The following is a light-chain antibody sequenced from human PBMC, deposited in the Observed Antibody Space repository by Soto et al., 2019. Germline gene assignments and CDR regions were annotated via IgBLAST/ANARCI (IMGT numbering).Light chain of an antibody. CDR1: RSDIGDSNF. CDR2: EVN. J-gene: IGLJ1*01. CDR3: ASFSSGTILV. V-gene: IGLV2-14*01. Sequence: QSVLTQPASVSGSPGQSATISCTGPRSDIGDSNFISWYQHSPGKAPRLLIYEVNNLPSGVSSRFSGSKAGNTASLTISGLLDDDEADDFCASFSSGTILVFGSGTKVTVL.